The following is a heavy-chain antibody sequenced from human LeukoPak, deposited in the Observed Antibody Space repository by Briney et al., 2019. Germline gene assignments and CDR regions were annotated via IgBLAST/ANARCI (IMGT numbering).Heavy chain of an antibody. CDR2: IKQDGSEK. V-gene: IGHV3-7*01. CDR1: GFTFSTYW. CDR3: ASFDVGRYYDSSGYYYERRYFDY. D-gene: IGHD3-22*01. J-gene: IGHJ4*02. Sequence: PGGSLRLSCAASGFTFSTYWMTWVRQAPGKGLEWVANIKQDGSEKYYVDSVKGRFTISRDNAKNSLYLQMNSLRAEDTAVYYCASFDVGRYYDSSGYYYERRYFDYWGQGTLVTVSS.